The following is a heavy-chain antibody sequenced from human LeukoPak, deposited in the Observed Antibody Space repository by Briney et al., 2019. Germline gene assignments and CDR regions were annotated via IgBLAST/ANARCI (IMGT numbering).Heavy chain of an antibody. D-gene: IGHD2-21*02. CDR2: IYYSGST. CDR3: ARVASVWVATDI. J-gene: IGHJ3*02. V-gene: IGHV4-59*01. Sequence: PSETLSLTCTVSGGSISSYYWSWIRQPPGKGLEWIGYIYYSGSTNYNPSLRSRVTISVDTSKNQFSLKLSSVTAADTAVYYCARVASVWVATDIWGQGTMVTVSS. CDR1: GGSISSYY.